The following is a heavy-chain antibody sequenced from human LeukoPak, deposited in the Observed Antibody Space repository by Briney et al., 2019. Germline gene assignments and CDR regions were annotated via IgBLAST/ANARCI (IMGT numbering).Heavy chain of an antibody. CDR2: INHSGST. V-gene: IGHV4-39*07. CDR3: ARRGGSYATGWGFDY. J-gene: IGHJ4*02. D-gene: IGHD1-26*01. Sequence: SETLSLTCTVSGGSVSSGSYYWSWIRQPPGKGLEWIGEINHSGSTDYNPSLKSRVTISVDTSKNQFSLKLSSVTAADTAVYYCARRGGSYATGWGFDYWGQGTLVTVSS. CDR1: GGSVSSGSYY.